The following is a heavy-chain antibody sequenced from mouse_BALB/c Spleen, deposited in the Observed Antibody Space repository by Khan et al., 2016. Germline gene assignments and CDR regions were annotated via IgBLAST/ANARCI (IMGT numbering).Heavy chain of an antibody. J-gene: IGHJ2*01. CDR1: GYSITSDYA. CDR2: ISCSGST. Sequence: HLKESGPGLVKPSQSLSLTCTVTGYSITSDYAWNWIRQFPGNKLEWMGYISCSGSTSYNPSLKSRISITRDTSKNQFFLQLNSVTTEDTATYYCARYDYDRGYFDYWGQGTTLTVSS. V-gene: IGHV3-2*02. D-gene: IGHD2-4*01. CDR3: ARYDYDRGYFDY.